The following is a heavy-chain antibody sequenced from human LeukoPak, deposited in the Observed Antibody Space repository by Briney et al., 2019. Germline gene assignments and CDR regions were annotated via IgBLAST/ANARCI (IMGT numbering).Heavy chain of an antibody. CDR2: IYYSGST. J-gene: IGHJ4*02. D-gene: IGHD6-19*01. V-gene: IGHV4-59*13. CDR3: ARGSFYSGSYVDY. CDR1: GGSIFSYY. Sequence: SETLSLTCTVSGGSIFSYYWSWIRQPPGKGLEWIGYIYYSGSTNYNPSLKSRVTISVDTSKNQFSLKLSSVTAADTAVYYCARGSFYSGSYVDYWGQGTLVTVSS.